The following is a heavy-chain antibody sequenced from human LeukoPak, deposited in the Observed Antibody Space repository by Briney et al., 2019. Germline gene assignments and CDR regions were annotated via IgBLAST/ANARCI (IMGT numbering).Heavy chain of an antibody. Sequence: ASVKVSCKASGYTFTSYDINWVRQATGQGLEGMGWINPNSGNTGYAQKFQGRVTITRNTSISTAYIELSSLRSEDTAVYYCARVPAAMSYYYYHYMDVWGKGTTVTVSS. CDR1: GYTFTSYD. D-gene: IGHD2-2*01. V-gene: IGHV1-8*03. CDR2: INPNSGNT. CDR3: ARVPAAMSYYYYHYMDV. J-gene: IGHJ6*03.